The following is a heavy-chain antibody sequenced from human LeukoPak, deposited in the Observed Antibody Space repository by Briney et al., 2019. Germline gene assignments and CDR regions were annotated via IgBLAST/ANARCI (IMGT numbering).Heavy chain of an antibody. D-gene: IGHD3-9*01. V-gene: IGHV1-69*13. CDR1: GGTFSSYA. J-gene: IGHJ4*02. CDR2: IIPIFRTA. Sequence: SVKVSCKASGGTFSSYAIRWVRQAPGYGLEWMEGIIPIFRTANYAQKFQGRVTITADESTSTAYMELSSLRSEDTAVYYCASTADYDILTGFDYWGQGTLVTVSS. CDR3: ASTADYDILTGFDY.